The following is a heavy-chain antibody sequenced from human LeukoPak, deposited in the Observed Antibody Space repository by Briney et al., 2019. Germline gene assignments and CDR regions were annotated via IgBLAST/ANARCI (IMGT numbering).Heavy chain of an antibody. CDR2: ISLGGSVT. Sequence: GGSLRLSCAASGFTFSSYAMSWVRQAPGKGLDWVSAISLGGSVTYNADSVKGRFTIFRDNSKNTLYLQMNSLRVEDTAIYYCAKALEPPFWFDYSGQGTLVTVSS. J-gene: IGHJ4*02. CDR3: AKALEPPFWFDY. CDR1: GFTFSSYA. D-gene: IGHD1-1*01. V-gene: IGHV3-23*01.